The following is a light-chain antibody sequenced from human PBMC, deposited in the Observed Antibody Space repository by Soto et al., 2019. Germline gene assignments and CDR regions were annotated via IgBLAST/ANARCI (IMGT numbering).Light chain of an antibody. CDR3: QSYDKSLSTWV. Sequence: QLVLTQPPSVSGAPGQRVTISCTGSASNIGAGYDVHWYQQLPGTAPKLLIYGNDNRPSGVPDRFSGSKSGTSASLAITGLQAEDEADYYCQSYDKSLSTWVFGGGTKLTVL. J-gene: IGLJ3*02. CDR1: ASNIGAGYD. V-gene: IGLV1-40*01. CDR2: GND.